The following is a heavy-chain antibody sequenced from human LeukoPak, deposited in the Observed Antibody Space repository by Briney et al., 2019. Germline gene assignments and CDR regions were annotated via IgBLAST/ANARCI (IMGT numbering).Heavy chain of an antibody. D-gene: IGHD6-19*01. CDR1: GFTFSNYA. V-gene: IGHV3-23*01. CDR2: ISGSGGST. CDR3: ARVSGSSGWFETFDI. J-gene: IGHJ3*02. Sequence: QTGGSLRLSCAASGFTFSNYAMSWVRQAPGKGLEWVSGISGSGGSTYYADSVKGRFTISRDNSKNTLYLQMNSLRAEDTAVYYCARVSGSSGWFETFDIWGQGTMVTVSS.